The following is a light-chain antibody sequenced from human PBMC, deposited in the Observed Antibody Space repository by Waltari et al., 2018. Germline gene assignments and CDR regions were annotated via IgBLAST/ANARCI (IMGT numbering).Light chain of an antibody. V-gene: IGLV3-19*01. CDR3: NSRDSSGNHLV. CDR2: GKN. Sequence: SSELTQDPAVSVALGQTVRTTCHGDSLRSYYASWYQQKPGQAPVFVIYGKNNRPSGIPDRFSGSSSGDTVTLTITGAQAEDEADYYCNSRDSSGNHLVFGPGTKVTVL. CDR1: SLRSYY. J-gene: IGLJ1*01.